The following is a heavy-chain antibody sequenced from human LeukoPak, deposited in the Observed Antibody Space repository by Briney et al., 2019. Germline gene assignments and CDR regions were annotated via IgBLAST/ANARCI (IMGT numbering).Heavy chain of an antibody. V-gene: IGHV1-2*02. CDR1: GYTFTGYY. J-gene: IGHJ4*02. CDR3: ARVPRIAAAVSSY. Sequence: ASVKVSCKASGYTFTGYYMHWVRQAAGQGLEWMGWINPNSGGTNYAQKFQGRVTMTRDTSISTAYMELSRLRSDDTAVYYCARVPRIAAAVSSYWGQGTLVTVSS. CDR2: INPNSGGT. D-gene: IGHD6-13*01.